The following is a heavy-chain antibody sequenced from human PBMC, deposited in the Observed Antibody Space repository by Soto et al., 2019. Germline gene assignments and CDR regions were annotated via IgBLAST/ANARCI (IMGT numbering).Heavy chain of an antibody. CDR2: IYYSGST. CDR3: ARETPRVDGYSSFDY. Sequence: SSETLSLTCTVSGGSISSYYWSWIRQPPGRGLEWIGYIYYSGSTNYNPSLKSRVTISVDTSKNQFSLKLSSVTAADTAVYYCARETPRVDGYSSFDYWGQGTLVTVSS. CDR1: GGSISSYY. J-gene: IGHJ4*02. D-gene: IGHD3-22*01. V-gene: IGHV4-59*01.